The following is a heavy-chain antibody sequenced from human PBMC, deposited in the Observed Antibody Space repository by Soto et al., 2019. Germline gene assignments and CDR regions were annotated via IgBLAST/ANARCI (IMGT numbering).Heavy chain of an antibody. Sequence: QVQLVESGGGVVQPGRSLRLSCAASGFTFSSYGMHWVRQAPGKGLEWVAVIWYDGSNKYYADSVKGRFTISRDNSKNTLYLQMNSLRAEDTAVYYCARVGGWSYGSDYWGQGTLVTVSS. CDR3: ARVGGWSYGSDY. CDR1: GFTFSSYG. CDR2: IWYDGSNK. V-gene: IGHV3-33*01. D-gene: IGHD1-26*01. J-gene: IGHJ4*02.